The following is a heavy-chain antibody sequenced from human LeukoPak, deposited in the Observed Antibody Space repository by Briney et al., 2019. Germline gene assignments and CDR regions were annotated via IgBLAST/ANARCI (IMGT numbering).Heavy chain of an antibody. J-gene: IGHJ3*02. CDR3: ASYRITMIVVVIKGPHAFDI. D-gene: IGHD3-22*01. CDR2: IYYSGST. Sequence: SETLSLTCTVSGGSLSSSSYYWGWIRQPPGKGLEWIGSIYYSGSTYYNPSLKSRVTISVDTSKNQFSLKLSSVTAADTAVYYCASYRITMIVVVIKGPHAFDIWGQGTMVTVSS. V-gene: IGHV4-39*07. CDR1: GGSLSSSSYY.